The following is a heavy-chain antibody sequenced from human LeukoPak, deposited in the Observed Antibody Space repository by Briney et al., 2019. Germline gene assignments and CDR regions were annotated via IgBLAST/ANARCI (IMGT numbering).Heavy chain of an antibody. J-gene: IGHJ6*02. CDR1: GFTFSNYG. V-gene: IGHV3-33*01. CDR2: IWFDGSNE. CDR3: ARDGRQLASYGMDV. D-gene: IGHD6-13*01. Sequence: PGGSLRLSCAASGFTFSNYGMHRVRQAPGKGLEWVAVIWFDGSNEYYADSVKGRFTISRDNSKNTLYLQMNSLRAEDTAVYYCARDGRQLASYGMDVWGQGTTVTVSS.